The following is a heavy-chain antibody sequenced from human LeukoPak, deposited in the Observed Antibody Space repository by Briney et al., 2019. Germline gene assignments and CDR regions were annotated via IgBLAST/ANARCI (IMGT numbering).Heavy chain of an antibody. D-gene: IGHD6-13*01. Sequence: ASATVSCKASGYIFTSYGSTWVRQAPGQGLEWMGGISAYNGNTNYAQKLQGRVTMTTDTSTSTAYMELRSLRSDDTAVYYCARGSSWYRTLCDYWGQGTLVTVSS. V-gene: IGHV1-18*01. CDR3: ARGSSWYRTLCDY. J-gene: IGHJ4*02. CDR2: ISAYNGNT. CDR1: GYIFTSYG.